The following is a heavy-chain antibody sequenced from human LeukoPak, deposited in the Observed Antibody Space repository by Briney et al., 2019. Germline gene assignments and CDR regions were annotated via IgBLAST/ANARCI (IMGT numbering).Heavy chain of an antibody. J-gene: IGHJ1*01. CDR3: ARERIAAAGIFSH. CDR2: INHSGST. Sequence: YPSETLSLTCAVSGYSISSGYYWSWIRQPPGKGLEWIGEINHSGSTNYNPSLKSRVTISVDTSKNQFSLKLSSVTAADTAVYYCARERIAAAGIFSHWGQGTLVTVSS. CDR1: GYSISSGYY. D-gene: IGHD6-13*01. V-gene: IGHV4-34*01.